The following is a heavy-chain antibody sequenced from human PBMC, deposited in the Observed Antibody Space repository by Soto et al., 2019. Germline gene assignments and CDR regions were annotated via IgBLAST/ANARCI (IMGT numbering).Heavy chain of an antibody. J-gene: IGHJ4*02. CDR3: AKDEYYDFWSGYYGVGY. V-gene: IGHV3-30*18. Sequence: GGSLRLSCAASGFTFSSYWMSWVRQAPGKGLEWVAVITYDGSNKYYADSVKGRFTISRDNSKNTLYLQMNSLRAEDTAVYYCAKDEYYDFWSGYYGVGYWGQGTLVTVSS. D-gene: IGHD3-3*01. CDR2: ITYDGSNK. CDR1: GFTFSSYW.